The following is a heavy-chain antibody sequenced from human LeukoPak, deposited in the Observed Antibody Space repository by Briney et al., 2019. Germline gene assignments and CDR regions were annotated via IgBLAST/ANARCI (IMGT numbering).Heavy chain of an antibody. D-gene: IGHD3-9*01. CDR3: ARDLDWLLFDY. V-gene: IGHV3-74*01. CDR2: VKYDGSTT. J-gene: IGHJ4*02. CDR1: GFTFSAYW. Sequence: GGSLRLSCAASGFTFSAYWMHSVRQAPGKGLVWVSRVKYDGSTTTYADSVKGRFTISRDNAKNILYLQMNSLRVEDTAVYYCARDLDWLLFDYWGQGTLVTAS.